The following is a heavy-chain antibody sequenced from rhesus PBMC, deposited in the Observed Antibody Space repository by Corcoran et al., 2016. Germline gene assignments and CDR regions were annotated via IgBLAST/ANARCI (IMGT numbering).Heavy chain of an antibody. Sequence: QVQLQESGPGLVKPSETLPLTCAVSGASISSNYWSWIRQAPGKGLEWIGRIYGSGGSTDYNPSLNSRVTISIDTSKNQFSLKLSSMTAADTAVYYCARGYSSVDYWGQGVLVTVSS. D-gene: IGHD5-24*01. CDR3: ARGYSSVDY. J-gene: IGHJ4*01. CDR1: GASISSNY. CDR2: IYGSGGST. V-gene: IGHV4S2*01.